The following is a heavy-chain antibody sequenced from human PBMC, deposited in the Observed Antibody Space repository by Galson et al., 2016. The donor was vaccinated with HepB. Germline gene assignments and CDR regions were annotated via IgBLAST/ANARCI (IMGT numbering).Heavy chain of an antibody. CDR3: LTSGSGSYYNVDYYYYMDS. V-gene: IGHV3-30*03. CDR1: GFPFSNSG. J-gene: IGHJ6*03. D-gene: IGHD3-10*01. Sequence: SLRLSCAVSGFPFSNSGMHWVRQAPGKGLEWVAVISYDGSNEYYTDSVKGRFTISRDNSKNTLYLQMNSLRAEDTAVYYCLTSGSGSYYNVDYYYYMDSWGKGTTVTVSS. CDR2: ISYDGSNE.